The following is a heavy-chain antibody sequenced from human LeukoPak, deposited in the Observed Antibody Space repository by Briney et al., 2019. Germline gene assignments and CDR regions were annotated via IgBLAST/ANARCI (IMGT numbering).Heavy chain of an antibody. CDR1: GFTFSSYS. J-gene: IGHJ5*02. CDR2: ISSSSSYI. V-gene: IGHV3-21*01. CDR3: ARDWAGTPVGGVSSWFDP. Sequence: GGSLRLSCAASGFTFSSYSMNWVRQAPGKGLEWVSSISSSSSYIYYADSVKGRFTIARDNAKSSLYLQMTSLRAEDTAVYYCARDWAGTPVGGVSSWFDPWGQGTLVTVSS. D-gene: IGHD1-26*01.